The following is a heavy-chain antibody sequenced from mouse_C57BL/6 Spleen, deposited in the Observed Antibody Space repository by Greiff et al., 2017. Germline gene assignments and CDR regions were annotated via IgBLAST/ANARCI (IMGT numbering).Heavy chain of an antibody. Sequence: QVQLQQPGAELVMPGASVKLSCKASGYTFTSYWMHWVKQRPGQGLEWIGEIDPSDSYTNYNQKFKGKSTLTIDKSSSTAYMQLSSLTSEDSAVYYCARRLYYGNYLPYYFDYWGQGTTLTVSS. J-gene: IGHJ2*01. V-gene: IGHV1-69*01. D-gene: IGHD2-1*01. CDR3: ARRLYYGNYLPYYFDY. CDR2: IDPSDSYT. CDR1: GYTFTSYW.